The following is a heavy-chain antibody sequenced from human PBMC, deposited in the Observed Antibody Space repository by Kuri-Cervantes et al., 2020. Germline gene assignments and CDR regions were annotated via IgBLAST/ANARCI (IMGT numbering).Heavy chain of an antibody. D-gene: IGHD5-18*01. Sequence: SETLSLTCTVSGGSISSGGYYRSWIRQHPGKGLEWIGYIYYSGSTYYNPSLKSRVTISVDTSKNQFSLKLSSVTAADTAVYYCARVDVDTANYWYFDLWGRGTLVTVSS. V-gene: IGHV4-31*03. J-gene: IGHJ2*01. CDR2: IYYSGST. CDR3: ARVDVDTANYWYFDL. CDR1: GGSISSGGYY.